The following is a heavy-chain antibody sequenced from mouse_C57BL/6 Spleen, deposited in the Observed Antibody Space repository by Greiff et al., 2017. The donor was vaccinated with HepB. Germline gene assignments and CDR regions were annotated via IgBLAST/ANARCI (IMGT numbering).Heavy chain of an antibody. J-gene: IGHJ2*01. V-gene: IGHV1-26*01. CDR1: GYTFTDYY. D-gene: IGHD1-1*01. CDR2: INPNNGGT. Sequence: VQLQQSGPELVKPGASVKISCKASGYTFTDYYMNWVKQSHGKSLEWIGDINPNNGGTSYNQKFKGKATLTVDKSSSTAYMELRSLTSEDSAVYYCARGLYGSSAGYWGQGTTLTVSS. CDR3: ARGLYGSSAGY.